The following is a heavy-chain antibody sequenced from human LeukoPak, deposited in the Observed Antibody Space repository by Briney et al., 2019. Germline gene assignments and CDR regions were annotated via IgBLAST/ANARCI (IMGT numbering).Heavy chain of an antibody. CDR3: ARAADDDYGSGSYYTWFDP. V-gene: IGHV1-46*01. Sequence: ASVTVSCKASGYTFTSYYMHWVRQAPGQGLEWMGIINPSGGSTSYAQKFQGRVTMTRDTSTSTVYMELSSLRSEDTAVYYCARAADDDYGSGSYYTWFDPWGQGTLVTVSS. CDR1: GYTFTSYY. CDR2: INPSGGST. J-gene: IGHJ5*02. D-gene: IGHD3-10*01.